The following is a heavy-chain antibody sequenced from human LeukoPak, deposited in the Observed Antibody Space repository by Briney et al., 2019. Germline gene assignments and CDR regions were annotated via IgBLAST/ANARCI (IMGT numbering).Heavy chain of an antibody. D-gene: IGHD4-17*01. CDR1: GGSISNYY. J-gene: IGHJ6*03. V-gene: IGHV4-59*01. CDR3: ARDHEYADWAYFYYYMDV. CDR2: IYYSGST. Sequence: SETLSLTCTVSGGSISNYYWNWIRQPPGKGLEWIGYIYYSGSTNYNPSLKSRVIMSVDTAKNQLSLKLRSVTASDTAVYYCARDHEYADWAYFYYYMDVWGKGTTVTVSS.